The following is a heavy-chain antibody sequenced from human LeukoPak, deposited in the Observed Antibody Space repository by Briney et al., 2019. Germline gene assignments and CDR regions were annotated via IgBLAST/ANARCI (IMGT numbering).Heavy chain of an antibody. J-gene: IGHJ2*01. D-gene: IGHD3-16*01. Sequence: GGSLRLSCAASGFTFSSFGMHWVRQAPGQGLEWVAFILYDGTNKYYADSVKGRFTISRDNSKNTPYLQMNSLRAEDTAVYYCAKDHDETGGVNWYFDLWGRGTLVTVSS. CDR2: ILYDGTNK. V-gene: IGHV3-30*02. CDR3: AKDHDETGGVNWYFDL. CDR1: GFTFSSFG.